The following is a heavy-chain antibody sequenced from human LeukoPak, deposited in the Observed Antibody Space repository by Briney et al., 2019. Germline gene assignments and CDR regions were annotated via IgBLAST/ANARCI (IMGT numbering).Heavy chain of an antibody. Sequence: GGSLRLSCAASGFTFSSYAMNWVRQAPGKGLEWVSAICSNDNNTYYANSVKRRFTISRDNSKNTLSLQLNSLRAEDKAVYYCAKGTSSSCYSAPNYWGQGTLVTVSS. CDR1: GFTFSSYA. V-gene: IGHV3-23*01. CDR2: ICSNDNNT. CDR3: AKGTSSSCYSAPNY. D-gene: IGHD2-15*01. J-gene: IGHJ4*02.